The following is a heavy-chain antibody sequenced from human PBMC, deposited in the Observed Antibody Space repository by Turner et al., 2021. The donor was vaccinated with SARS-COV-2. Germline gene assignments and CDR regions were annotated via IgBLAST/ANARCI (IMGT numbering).Heavy chain of an antibody. D-gene: IGHD2-8*01. CDR3: ARDLEMRKMENWFDS. Sequence: QVQLVQSGAEVKKPEASVKVSCTASGYSFINHDINWVRQAPGQGLQWMGWMSPESDSTGTAQIFQSRITITRNTSTNTAYMSLSALSSDDTAVYFCARDLEMRKMENWFDSWGQGTLVAVS. J-gene: IGHJ5*01. CDR1: GYSFINHD. V-gene: IGHV1-8*01. CDR2: MSPESDST.